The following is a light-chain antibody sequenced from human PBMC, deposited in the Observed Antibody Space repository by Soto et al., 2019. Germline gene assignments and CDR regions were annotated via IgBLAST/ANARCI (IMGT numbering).Light chain of an antibody. J-gene: IGKJ2*01. V-gene: IGKV3-15*01. CDR3: QQYNNWPPYT. CDR1: QSVSSN. Sequence: EIVMTQSPGTLSVSPGERATLSCRASQSVSSNLGWYQQKPGQAPRLLIYGASTRATGIPARFSGSGSGTVFTLSISSLQSEDFAVYYCQQYNNWPPYTFGQGTKLEIK. CDR2: GAS.